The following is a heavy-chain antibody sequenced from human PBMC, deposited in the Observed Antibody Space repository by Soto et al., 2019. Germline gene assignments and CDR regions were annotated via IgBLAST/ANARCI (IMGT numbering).Heavy chain of an antibody. CDR2: IYYSGST. J-gene: IGHJ6*02. D-gene: IGHD3-22*01. V-gene: IGHV4-39*01. CDR1: VISISSSRYY. CDR3: ARRLYYDSSGFEGGGMDV. Sequence: ETMSITCNVAVISISSSRYYWGWIRQPTGKGLEWIGSIYYSGSTYYNPSLKSRVTISVDTSKNQFSLKLSSVTAADTAVYYCARRLYYDSSGFEGGGMDVWGQGTTV.